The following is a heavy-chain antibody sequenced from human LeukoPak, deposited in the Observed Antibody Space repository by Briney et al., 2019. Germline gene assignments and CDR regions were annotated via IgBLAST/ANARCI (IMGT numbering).Heavy chain of an antibody. J-gene: IGHJ6*02. CDR2: IYSGGST. V-gene: IGHV3-53*01. Sequence: GGSLRLSCAASEFTVSNNYMSWVRQAPGKGLEWVSVIYSGGSTYYADSVKGRFTISRDNSKNTLYLQMNSLRAEDTAVYYCARSSLIAAGGYYYYYGMDVWGQGTTVTVSS. CDR3: ARSSLIAAGGYYYYYGMDV. CDR1: EFTVSNNY. D-gene: IGHD6-13*01.